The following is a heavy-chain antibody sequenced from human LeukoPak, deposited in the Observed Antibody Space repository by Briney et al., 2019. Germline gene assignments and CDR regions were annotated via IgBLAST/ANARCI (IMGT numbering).Heavy chain of an antibody. Sequence: TGGSLRLSWAASGFTFSDYWISWVRQAPGKGREWVAKIKQDGSERYYVDSVKGRFTISRDNAKNPLYLQMNSLRVEDTAVYYCARGGSRRFAYWGQGTLVTVSS. J-gene: IGHJ4*02. D-gene: IGHD1-26*01. CDR3: ARGGSRRFAY. CDR1: GFTFSDYW. CDR2: IKQDGSER. V-gene: IGHV3-7*01.